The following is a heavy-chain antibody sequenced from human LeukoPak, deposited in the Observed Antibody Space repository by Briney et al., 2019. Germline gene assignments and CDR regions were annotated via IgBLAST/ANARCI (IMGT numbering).Heavy chain of an antibody. J-gene: IGHJ4*02. CDR2: MNPNSGNT. V-gene: IGHV1-8*01. D-gene: IGHD3-10*01. CDR3: ARANYYGSGKKDLDY. Sequence: ASVKVSCKASGYTFSTYDINWVRQATGQGLEWMGWMNPNSGNTGYAQKFQGRVTMTRNTSMSTAYMELNSLRSEDTAVYYCARANYYGSGKKDLDYWGQGTLVTVSS. CDR1: GYTFSTYD.